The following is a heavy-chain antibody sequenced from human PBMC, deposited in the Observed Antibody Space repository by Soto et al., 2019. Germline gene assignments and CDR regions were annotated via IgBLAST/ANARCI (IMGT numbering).Heavy chain of an antibody. CDR2: IYYSGST. CDR3: ASWGGIRETTYYFGMDV. V-gene: IGHV4-31*03. CDR1: GGSISSGGYY. J-gene: IGHJ6*02. Sequence: QVQLQESGPGLVKPSQTLSLTCTVSGGSISSGGYYWSWIRQHPGKGLEWIGYIYYSGSTFYNPSLASRVTISVDTSKNQFSLQMSSVTAADTAVYYCASWGGIRETTYYFGMDVWGQGTTVTVSS. D-gene: IGHD2-21*01.